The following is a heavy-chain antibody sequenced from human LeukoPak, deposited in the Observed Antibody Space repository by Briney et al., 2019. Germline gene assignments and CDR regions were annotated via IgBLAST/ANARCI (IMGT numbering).Heavy chain of an antibody. CDR2: IYYTGST. CDR3: ARDYYDSSGRPV. Sequence: SETLSLTCTVSGGSISTYYWSWIRQPPGKGLEWIGHIYYTGSTDHNPSLKSRVTISVDTSKNQFSLKLSSVTAADTAVYYCARDYYDSSGRPVWGQGTLVTVSS. CDR1: GGSISTYY. D-gene: IGHD3-22*01. J-gene: IGHJ4*02. V-gene: IGHV4-59*08.